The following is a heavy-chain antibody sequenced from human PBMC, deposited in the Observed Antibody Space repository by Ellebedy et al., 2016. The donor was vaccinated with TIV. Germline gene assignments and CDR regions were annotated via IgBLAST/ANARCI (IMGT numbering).Heavy chain of an antibody. Sequence: PGGSLRLSCAVSGFTFSSYTMIWVRQAPGKGLEWVSSITVRSTYIYYADSVRGPFTISRDNAQNSLYLQINSLSAEDTGVYYCARARTAQSGAWYFDYWGQGTLVTVSS. CDR1: GFTFSSYT. CDR2: ITVRSTYI. J-gene: IGHJ4*02. D-gene: IGHD3-10*01. CDR3: ARARTAQSGAWYFDY. V-gene: IGHV3-21*01.